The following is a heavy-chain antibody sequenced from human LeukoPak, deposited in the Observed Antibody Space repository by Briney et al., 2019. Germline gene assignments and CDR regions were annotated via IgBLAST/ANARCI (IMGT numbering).Heavy chain of an antibody. J-gene: IGHJ4*02. V-gene: IGHV3-21*01. CDR3: ARTGAFCSGGSCAIDY. Sequence: GGSLRLSCAASGFTVSSNYMSWVRQAPGKGLEWVSSISSSSSYIYYADSVKGRFTISRDNAKNSLYLQMNSLRAEDTAVYYCARTGAFCSGGSCAIDYWGQGTLVTVSS. D-gene: IGHD2-15*01. CDR2: ISSSSSYI. CDR1: GFTVSSNY.